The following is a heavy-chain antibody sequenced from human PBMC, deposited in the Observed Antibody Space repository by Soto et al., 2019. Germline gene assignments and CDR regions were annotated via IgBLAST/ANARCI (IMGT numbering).Heavy chain of an antibody. D-gene: IGHD6-13*01. CDR2: ISSSSSYI. V-gene: IGHV3-21*01. CDR1: GFTFSSYS. Sequence: GGSLRLSCAASGFTFSSYSMNWVRQAPGKGLEWVSSISSSSSYIYYADSVKGRFTISRDNAKNSLYLQMNSLRAEDTAVYYCARDVPVAAAGNDAFDSWGQGTMVTVSS. CDR3: ARDVPVAAAGNDAFDS. J-gene: IGHJ3*02.